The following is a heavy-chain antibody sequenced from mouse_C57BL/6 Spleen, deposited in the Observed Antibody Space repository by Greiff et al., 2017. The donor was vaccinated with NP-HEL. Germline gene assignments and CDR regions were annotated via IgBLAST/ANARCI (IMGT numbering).Heavy chain of an antibody. Sequence: EVMLVESGGDLVKPGGSLKLSCAASGFTFSSYGMSWVRQTPDKRLEWVATISSGGSYTYYPDSVKGRFTISRDNAKNTLYLQMSSLKSEDTAMYYCARVGITTDDYWGQGTTLTVSS. J-gene: IGHJ2*01. D-gene: IGHD1-1*01. CDR2: ISSGGSYT. V-gene: IGHV5-6*01. CDR3: ARVGITTDDY. CDR1: GFTFSSYG.